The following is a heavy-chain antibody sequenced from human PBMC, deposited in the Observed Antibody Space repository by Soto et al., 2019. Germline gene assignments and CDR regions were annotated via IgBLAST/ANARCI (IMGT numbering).Heavy chain of an antibody. CDR2: ISSSGYN. CDR3: WRDCSGGSCYPGMDV. CDR1: GFNFNSYT. D-gene: IGHD2-15*01. Sequence: GGSLRLSCAVSGFNFNSYTINWVRQAPGKRLEWVSSISSSGYNFFTDSVTRRFTISRDNAKNSGHPQINSLRGEGTPVYFWWRDCSGGSCYPGMDVWGQGTTVTVSS. J-gene: IGHJ6*02. V-gene: IGHV3-21*04.